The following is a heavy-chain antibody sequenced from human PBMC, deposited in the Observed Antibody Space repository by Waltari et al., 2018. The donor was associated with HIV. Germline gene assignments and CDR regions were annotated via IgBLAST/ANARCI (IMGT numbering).Heavy chain of an antibody. J-gene: IGHJ4*02. D-gene: IGHD2-2*02. V-gene: IGHV4-34*01. CDR1: GGSFSGYY. CDR3: ARGPYCSSTSCYTYWSY. Sequence: QVQLQQWGAGLLKPSETLSLTCAVYGGSFSGYYWSWIRQPPGKGLEWSGEINHSGSTNYNPSLKSRVTISVDTSKNQFSLKLSSVTAADTAVYYCARGPYCSSTSCYTYWSYWGQGTLVTVSS. CDR2: INHSGST.